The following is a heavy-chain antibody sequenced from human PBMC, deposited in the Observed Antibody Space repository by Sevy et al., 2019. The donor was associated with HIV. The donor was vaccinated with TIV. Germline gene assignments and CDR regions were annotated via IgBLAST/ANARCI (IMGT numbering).Heavy chain of an antibody. V-gene: IGHV1-2*06. J-gene: IGHJ6*02. CDR2: INPNSGGT. CDR3: ARGGGFLEWPYYYYGMDV. CDR1: GYTFTGYY. Sequence: ASVKVSCKASGYTFTGYYMHWVRQAPGQGLEWMGRINPNSGGTNYAQKFQGRVTMTRETSISTANMELGRLRSDDTAVYYCARGGGFLEWPYYYYGMDVWGQGTTVTVSS. D-gene: IGHD3-3*01.